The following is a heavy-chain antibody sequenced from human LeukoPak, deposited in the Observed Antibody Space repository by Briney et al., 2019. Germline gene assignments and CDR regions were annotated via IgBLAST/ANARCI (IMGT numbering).Heavy chain of an antibody. CDR1: GFTFSSYA. Sequence: PGGSLRLSCAASGFTFSSYAMSWVRQAPGKGLEWVSAISGSGGSTYSAAPVKGRFTISSNNSKNMLYLQMSSLRAEDTAVYYCARWAYYDILTGHYTPYYYGMDVWGQGTTVTVSS. CDR2: ISGSGGST. V-gene: IGHV3-23*01. J-gene: IGHJ6*02. D-gene: IGHD3-9*01. CDR3: ARWAYYDILTGHYTPYYYGMDV.